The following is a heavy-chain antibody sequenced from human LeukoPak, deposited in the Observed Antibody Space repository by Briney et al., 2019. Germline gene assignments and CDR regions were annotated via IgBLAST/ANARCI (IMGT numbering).Heavy chain of an antibody. V-gene: IGHV3-30-3*01. CDR1: GFTFSSYA. D-gene: IGHD3-22*01. CDR3: ARVPGYDSSGYFDY. CDR2: ISYDGSNK. Sequence: GGSLRLSCAASGFTFSSYAMHWVRQAPGKGLEWVAVISYDGSNKYYADSVKGRFTISRDNSKNTLYLQMNSLRAEDTAVYYCARVPGYDSSGYFDYWGQGTLVTVSS. J-gene: IGHJ4*02.